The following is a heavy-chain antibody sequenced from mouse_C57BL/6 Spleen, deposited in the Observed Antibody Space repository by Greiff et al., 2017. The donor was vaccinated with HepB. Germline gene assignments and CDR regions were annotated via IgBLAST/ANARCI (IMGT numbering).Heavy chain of an antibody. CDR3: TRDANWDREDYFDY. CDR1: GFTFSSYA. V-gene: IGHV5-9-1*02. CDR2: ISSGGDYI. D-gene: IGHD4-1*01. Sequence: EVKLMESGEGLVKPGGSLKLSCAASGFTFSSYAMSWVRQTPEKRLEWVAYISSGGDYIYYADTVKGRFTISRDNARNTLYLQMSSLKSEDTSMYYGTRDANWDREDYFDYWGQGTTLTVSS. J-gene: IGHJ2*01.